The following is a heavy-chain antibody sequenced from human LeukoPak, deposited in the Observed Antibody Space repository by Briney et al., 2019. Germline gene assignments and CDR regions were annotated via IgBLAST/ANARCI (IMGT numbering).Heavy chain of an antibody. CDR2: IKQDGSEK. V-gene: IGHV3-7*01. D-gene: IGHD4-17*01. CDR3: VRYRDGEYDF. Sequence: PGGSLRLSCAGSGSIFSSHWMIWVRQAPGKGLEWVASIKQDGSEKYYVDSVKGRFTISRDNTKSSMYLEMNSLRAEDTAVYYCVRYRDGEYDFWGQGTLVTVSS. J-gene: IGHJ4*02. CDR1: GSIFSSHW.